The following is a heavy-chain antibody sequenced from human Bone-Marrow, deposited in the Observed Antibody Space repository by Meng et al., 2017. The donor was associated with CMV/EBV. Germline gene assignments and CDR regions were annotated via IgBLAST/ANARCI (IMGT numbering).Heavy chain of an antibody. CDR3: ARAMVRGVQRYFDY. D-gene: IGHD3-10*01. CDR1: GGSISSYY. CDR2: IYTSGST. Sequence: QVQLEESCPGLVKPSETLSLTCTVSGGSISSYYWSWIRQPAGKGLEWIGRIYTSGSTNYNPSLKSRVTMSVDTSKNQFSLKLSSVTAADTAVYYCARAMVRGVQRYFDYWGQGTLVTVSS. V-gene: IGHV4-4*07. J-gene: IGHJ4*02.